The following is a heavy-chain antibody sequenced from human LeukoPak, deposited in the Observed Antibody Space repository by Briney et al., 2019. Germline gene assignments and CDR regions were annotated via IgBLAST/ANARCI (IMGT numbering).Heavy chain of an antibody. J-gene: IGHJ5*02. CDR1: GLTFSSQV. CDR3: AKGYYDILTDYFHNWFNP. D-gene: IGHD3-9*01. CDR2: ISGSGDST. V-gene: IGHV3-23*01. Sequence: PGGSLRLSCAASGLTFSSQVMSWVRQTPGKGLEWISTISGSGDSTYYADSVKGRFTISRDNSKNTLYLQMNSLRADDTAVYYCAKGYYDILTDYFHNWFNPWGQGTLVIVSS.